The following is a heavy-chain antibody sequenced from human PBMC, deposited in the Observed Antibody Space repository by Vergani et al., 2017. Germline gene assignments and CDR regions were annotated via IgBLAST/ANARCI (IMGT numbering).Heavy chain of an antibody. D-gene: IGHD6-19*01. V-gene: IGHV3-23*01. CDR2: ISGSAGST. Sequence: EVQLLESGGGLVQPGGSLRLSCAASGFTFSGYAMSWVRQAPGKGLEWVSTISGSAGSTYYADSVKGRFTISRDNSRNTLYLQMSSLRDEDTAVYYGVNSITVAGTEVIPWGQGTLVTVSS. J-gene: IGHJ5*02. CDR1: GFTFSGYA. CDR3: VNSITVAGTEVIP.